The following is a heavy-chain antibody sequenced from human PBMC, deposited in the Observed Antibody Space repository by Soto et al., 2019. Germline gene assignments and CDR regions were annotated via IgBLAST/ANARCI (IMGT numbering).Heavy chain of an antibody. D-gene: IGHD3-10*01. CDR3: ARGAMVRGVPDYYYYYMDV. V-gene: IGHV4-59*01. CDR1: GGSISSYY. J-gene: IGHJ6*03. Sequence: SETLSLTCTVSGGSISSYYWSWIRQPPGKGLEWIGYIYYSGSTNYNPSLKSRVTISVDTSKNQFSLKLSSVTAADTAVYYCARGAMVRGVPDYYYYYMDVWGKGTTVTVSS. CDR2: IYYSGST.